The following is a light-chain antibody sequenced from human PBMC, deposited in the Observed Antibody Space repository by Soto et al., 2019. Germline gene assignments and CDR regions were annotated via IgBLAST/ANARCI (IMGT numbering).Light chain of an antibody. J-gene: IGKJ1*01. CDR2: GAA. CDR3: MQALQTPGA. CDR1: QSVSSNY. Sequence: EIVLTQSPGTLSLSPGDRATLSCWASQSVSSNYLAWYQQKPGQAPRLLIYGAATRATGIPARFSGSGSGTDFTMKISRVEAEDVGVYYCMQALQTPGAFGQGTKVDIK. V-gene: IGKV3-20*01.